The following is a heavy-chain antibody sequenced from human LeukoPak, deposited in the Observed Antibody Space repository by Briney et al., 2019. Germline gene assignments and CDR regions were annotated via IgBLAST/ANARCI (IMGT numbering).Heavy chain of an antibody. CDR2: INAGHGIT. D-gene: IGHD3-9*01. V-gene: IGHV1-3*03. J-gene: IGHJ5*02. CDR1: GFTLTDYA. Sequence: ASVKVSCKASGFTLTDYAIHWVRQAPGQRLEWMGWINAGHGITKSSEQFQGRLTITRNTSATTVYMELRSLRSEDMGVYYCARDYYHDIGGHYDHWGQGTLVTVSS. CDR3: ARDYYHDIGGHYDH.